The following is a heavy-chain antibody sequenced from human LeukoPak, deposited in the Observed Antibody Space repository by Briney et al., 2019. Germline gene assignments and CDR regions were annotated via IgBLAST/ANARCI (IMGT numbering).Heavy chain of an antibody. Sequence: PGGSLRLSCAASGFTFSSYWMSWVRQAPGKGLEWVAVIWYDGSDKYYAESVKGRFTISRDNSKNTLYLQMNSLRGDDTAVYYCVRLGSGWSMDYWGQGTLVTVSS. V-gene: IGHV3-33*08. CDR2: IWYDGSDK. CDR1: GFTFSSYW. CDR3: VRLGSGWSMDY. D-gene: IGHD6-19*01. J-gene: IGHJ4*02.